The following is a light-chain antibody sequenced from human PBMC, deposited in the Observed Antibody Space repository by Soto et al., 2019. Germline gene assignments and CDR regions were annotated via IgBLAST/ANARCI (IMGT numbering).Light chain of an antibody. CDR2: EVS. J-gene: IGLJ3*02. Sequence: QSALTQPPSVSGSPGQSVTISCTGTSSDVGSYNRVSWYQQPPGTAPKLMIYEVSNRPSGVPDRFSGSKSGNTASLTVSGLQAEDEAAYYCTSYTTSNTWVFGGGTKVTVL. CDR3: TSYTTSNTWV. V-gene: IGLV2-18*02. CDR1: SSDVGSYNR.